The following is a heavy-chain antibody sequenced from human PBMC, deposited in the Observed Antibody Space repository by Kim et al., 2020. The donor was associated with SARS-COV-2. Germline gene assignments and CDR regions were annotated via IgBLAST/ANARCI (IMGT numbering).Heavy chain of an antibody. Sequence: SETLSLTCTVSGGSISSSSYYWGWIRQPTGKGLEWIGSIYYRGSTYYNPSLKSRVTISVDTSKNQFSLKLSSVTAADTAVYYCARLSHNRFDPWGQGTLVTVSS. CDR2: IYYRGST. V-gene: IGHV4-39*01. CDR3: ARLSHNRFDP. J-gene: IGHJ5*02. CDR1: GGSISSSSYY.